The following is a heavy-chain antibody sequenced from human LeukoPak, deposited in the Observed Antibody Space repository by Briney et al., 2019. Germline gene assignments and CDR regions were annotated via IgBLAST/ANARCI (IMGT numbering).Heavy chain of an antibody. J-gene: IGHJ4*02. D-gene: IGHD3-22*01. V-gene: IGHV3-48*01. CDR3: ARDRHKYNYDSGGYPPY. CDR2: ISSSSSTI. CDR1: GFTFSSYS. Sequence: PGRSLRLSCAASGFTFSSYSMLWVRQAPGKGLEWVSYISSSSSTIYYADSVKGRFTISRDSAKNSLYLQMNTLRAEDTAVYYCARDRHKYNYDSGGYPPYWGQGTLVTVSS.